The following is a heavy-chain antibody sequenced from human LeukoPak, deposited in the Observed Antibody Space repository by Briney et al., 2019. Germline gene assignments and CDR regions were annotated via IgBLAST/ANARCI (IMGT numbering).Heavy chain of an antibody. V-gene: IGHV3-23*01. Sequence: GGSLRLSCAASGFTFSSYAMSWVRQAPGKGLEWVSAVSGSGSTTYYADSVKGRSTISRDNSKNTLYLQMNSLRAEDTAVYYCAKAMGDYYYYYGMDVWGQGTTVTVSS. J-gene: IGHJ6*02. D-gene: IGHD3-10*01. CDR3: AKAMGDYYYYYGMDV. CDR2: VSGSGSTT. CDR1: GFTFSSYA.